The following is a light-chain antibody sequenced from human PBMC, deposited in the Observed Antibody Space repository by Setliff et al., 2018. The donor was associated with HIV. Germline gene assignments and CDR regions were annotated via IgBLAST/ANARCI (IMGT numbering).Light chain of an antibody. CDR2: EVS. V-gene: IGLV2-14*01. CDR3: TSYSSRSTPYV. J-gene: IGLJ1*01. CDR1: SSDVGGFNY. Sequence: QSVLTQPASVSGSPGQSITISCTGTSSDVGGFNYVSWYQHHPGKAPKLMIYEVSNRPSGVSNRFSGSKSGNTASLTISGLQAEDEADYYCTSYSSRSTPYVFGTGTKGTV.